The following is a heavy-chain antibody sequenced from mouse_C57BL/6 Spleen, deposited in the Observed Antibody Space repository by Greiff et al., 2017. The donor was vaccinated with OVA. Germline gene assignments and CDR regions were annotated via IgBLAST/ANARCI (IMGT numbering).Heavy chain of an antibody. CDR1: GYTFTSYW. CDR3: ATIYDGYYGFAY. V-gene: IGHV1-55*01. J-gene: IGHJ3*01. CDR2: IYPGSGST. D-gene: IGHD2-3*01. Sequence: VQLQESGAELVKPGASVKMSCKASGYTFTSYWITWVKQRPGQGLEWIGDIYPGSGSTNYNEKFKSKATLTVDTSSSTAYMQLSSLTSEDSAVYYCATIYDGYYGFAYWGQGTLVTVSA.